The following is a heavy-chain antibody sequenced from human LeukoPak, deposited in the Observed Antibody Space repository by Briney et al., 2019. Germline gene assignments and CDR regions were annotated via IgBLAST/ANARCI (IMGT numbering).Heavy chain of an antibody. D-gene: IGHD3-10*01. J-gene: IGHJ4*02. Sequence: SETLSLTCTVSGGSIISYYWSWIRQPPGKGLEWIGEVNHTGSTNYNPSLRSRVTISVDTSKNQFSLKLNSVTAADTAVYYCASSYLYGSGSYFLDFWGRGTLVTVSS. V-gene: IGHV4-34*01. CDR3: ASSYLYGSGSYFLDF. CDR1: GGSIISYY. CDR2: VNHTGST.